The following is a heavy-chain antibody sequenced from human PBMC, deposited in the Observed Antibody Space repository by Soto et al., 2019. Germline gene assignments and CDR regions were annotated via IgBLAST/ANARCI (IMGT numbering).Heavy chain of an antibody. CDR2: ISSNGGST. CDR3: VKDLRQLVISEGFDY. Sequence: GGSLRLSCSASGFTFSSYAMHLVRQAPGKGLEYVSAISSNGGSTYYADSVKGRFTISRDNSKNTLYLQMSSLRAEDTAVYYCVKDLRQLVISEGFDYWGQGTLVTVSS. J-gene: IGHJ4*02. CDR1: GFTFSSYA. D-gene: IGHD6-13*01. V-gene: IGHV3-64D*08.